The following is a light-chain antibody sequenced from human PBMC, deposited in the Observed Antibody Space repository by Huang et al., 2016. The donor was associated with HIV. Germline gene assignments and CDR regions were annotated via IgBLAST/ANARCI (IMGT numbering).Light chain of an antibody. V-gene: IGKV3D-11*02. CDR1: QSVSNN. CDR3: QQRSNWPLT. Sequence: EIVLTQSPATLSLSPGERATLSCRASQSVSNNLAWYQQKPGQAPRLLIYDASNRATGIPARFSGSGPGTDFTLTISSLEPEDFAVYFCQQRSNWPLTFGGGSKVEIK. J-gene: IGKJ4*01. CDR2: DAS.